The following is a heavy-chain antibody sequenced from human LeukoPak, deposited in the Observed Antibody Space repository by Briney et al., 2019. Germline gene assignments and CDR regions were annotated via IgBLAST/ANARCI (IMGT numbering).Heavy chain of an antibody. CDR3: ARDLNYNCYF. Sequence: GGSLKLSCAASGFTFSNSYMHWVRQAPGKGLVRVSRIDNDGSTSYADSAKGRFTISRDNAKNTLYLQMNSLRAEDTALYYCARDLNYNCYFWGQGTLVTVSS. CDR1: GFTFSNSY. V-gene: IGHV3-74*01. J-gene: IGHJ4*02. CDR2: IDNDGST. D-gene: IGHD1-1*01.